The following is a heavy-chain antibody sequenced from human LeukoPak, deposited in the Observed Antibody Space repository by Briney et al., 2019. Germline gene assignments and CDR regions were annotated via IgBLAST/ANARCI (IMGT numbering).Heavy chain of an antibody. J-gene: IGHJ5*02. Sequence: SETLSLTCTVSGGSISSGDYYWSWIRQPPGKGLEWIGYIYYNGSTYYNPSLKSRVTISVDTSKNQFSLKLSSVTAADTAVYYCARAVSSINWFDPWGQGTLVTVSS. CDR1: GGSISSGDYY. CDR3: ARAVSSINWFDP. D-gene: IGHD2-8*01. V-gene: IGHV4-30-4*01. CDR2: IYYNGST.